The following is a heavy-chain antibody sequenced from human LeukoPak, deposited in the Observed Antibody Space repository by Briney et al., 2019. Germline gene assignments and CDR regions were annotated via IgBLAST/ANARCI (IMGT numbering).Heavy chain of an antibody. CDR3: ARGTILVGATTVDY. J-gene: IGHJ4*02. D-gene: IGHD1-26*01. Sequence: GASVKVSCKASGYTFTSYGISWVRQAPGQGLEWMGWISAYNGNTNYAQKLQGRVTMTTDTSTSTAYMELRSLRSDDTAVYYRARGTILVGATTVDYWGQGTLVTVSS. CDR1: GYTFTSYG. V-gene: IGHV1-18*01. CDR2: ISAYNGNT.